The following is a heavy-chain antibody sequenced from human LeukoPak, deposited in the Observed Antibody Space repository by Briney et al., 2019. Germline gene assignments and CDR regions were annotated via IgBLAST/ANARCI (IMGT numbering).Heavy chain of an antibody. CDR3: AGEAGSSGKPYNWFDP. V-gene: IGHV3-7*01. CDR1: GFTFSRYW. J-gene: IGHJ5*02. D-gene: IGHD3-22*01. CDR2: IKQDGSEK. Sequence: GGSLRLSCAASGFTFSRYWMSWARQAPGKGLEWVANIKQDGSEKYFVDSVKGRFTISRDNAKNSLYLQMNSLRAEDTAVYYCAGEAGSSGKPYNWFDPWGQGTLVTVSS.